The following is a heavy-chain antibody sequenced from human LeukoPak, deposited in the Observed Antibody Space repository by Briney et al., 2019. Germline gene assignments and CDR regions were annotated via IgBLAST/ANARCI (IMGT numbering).Heavy chain of an antibody. CDR2: IYSGGST. Sequence: GGSLRLSCAASGFTVSSNYMSWVRQAPGKGLEWVSVIYSGGSTYYADSVKGRFTISRDNSKNTLYLQMNSLRAEDTAVYYCAKSFGGSYGLNWYFDLWGRGTLVTVSS. CDR1: GFTVSSNY. J-gene: IGHJ2*01. D-gene: IGHD5-18*01. CDR3: AKSFGGSYGLNWYFDL. V-gene: IGHV3-53*01.